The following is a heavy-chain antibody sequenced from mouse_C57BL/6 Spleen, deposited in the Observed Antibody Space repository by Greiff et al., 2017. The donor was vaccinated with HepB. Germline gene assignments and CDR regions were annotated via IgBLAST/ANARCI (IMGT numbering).Heavy chain of an antibody. D-gene: IGHD3-2*02. J-gene: IGHJ4*01. CDR3: ARRGTGQLRLQAMDY. CDR2: IDPSDSYT. V-gene: IGHV1-69*01. Sequence: QVQLQQPGAELVMPGASVKLSCKASGYTFTSYWMHWVKQRPGQGLKWIGEIDPSDSYTNYNQKFKGKSTLTVDKSSSTAYMQLSSLTSEDSAVYYCARRGTGQLRLQAMDYWGQGTSVTVSS. CDR1: GYTFTSYW.